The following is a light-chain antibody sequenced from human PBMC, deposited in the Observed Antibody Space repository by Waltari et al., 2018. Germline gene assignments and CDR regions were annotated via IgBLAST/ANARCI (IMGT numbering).Light chain of an antibody. CDR1: QSISNW. CDR3: QQVNSFPAT. V-gene: IGKV1-12*01. Sequence: DIQMTQSPSSVSAFVGDRVTITCRASQSISNWLAWYQQKPGKAPKLLIYGASDLHSGVPSRFSGSGAGTDFTLTISSLQAEDFATYDCQQVNSFPATFGGGTTVEIK. J-gene: IGKJ4*01. CDR2: GAS.